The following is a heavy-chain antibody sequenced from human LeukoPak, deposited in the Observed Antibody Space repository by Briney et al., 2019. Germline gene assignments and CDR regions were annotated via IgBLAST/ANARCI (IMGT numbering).Heavy chain of an antibody. V-gene: IGHV3-23*01. CDR3: ARDGGGYYYDSSGPPGV. CDR2: IFPSGGEI. Sequence: GGSLRLSCAASGFTFSTFAMIWVRQPPGKGLEWVSSIFPSGGEIHYADSVRGRFTISRDNSKSTLSLQMNSLRAEDTAVYYCARDGGGYYYDSSGPPGVWGQGTMVTVSS. CDR1: GFTFSTFA. D-gene: IGHD3-22*01. J-gene: IGHJ3*01.